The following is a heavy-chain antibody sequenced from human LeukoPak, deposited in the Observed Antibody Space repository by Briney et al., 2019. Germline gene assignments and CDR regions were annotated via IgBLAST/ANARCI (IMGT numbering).Heavy chain of an antibody. V-gene: IGHV1-2*02. J-gene: IGHJ4*02. Sequence: ASVKVSCKTSGNTFTGYYMHWVRQAPGQGLEWMGWINPHSDGTNYAQKFQGRVTLTRDTSITTAYMELRGLRNDDTAVYYCVKADRSDWYFGYWGQGTLVTVSS. CDR1: GNTFTGYY. CDR2: INPHSDGT. CDR3: VKADRSDWYFGY. D-gene: IGHD3-22*01.